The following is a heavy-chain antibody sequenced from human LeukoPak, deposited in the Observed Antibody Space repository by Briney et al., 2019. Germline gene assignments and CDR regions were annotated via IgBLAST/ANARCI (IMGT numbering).Heavy chain of an antibody. D-gene: IGHD2-2*01. CDR2: IYYTGST. Sequence: SETLSLTCTVSGGSISTYYWSWIRQPPGKGLEWIGNIYYTGSTIYNPSLESRVTMSVDTSENQLFLNLTSVTAADTAVYYCAREDLVVVPASTGAFDIWGQGTMVTVSS. V-gene: IGHV4-59*01. CDR3: AREDLVVVPASTGAFDI. J-gene: IGHJ3*02. CDR1: GGSISTYY.